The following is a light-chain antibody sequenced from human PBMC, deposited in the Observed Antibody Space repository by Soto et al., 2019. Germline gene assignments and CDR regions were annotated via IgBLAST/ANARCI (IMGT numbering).Light chain of an antibody. V-gene: IGLV2-14*01. CDR1: SSDVGGYNY. CDR3: GSYTTSTTSYV. Sequence: QSALTQPASVSGSPGQSITISCTGTSSDVGGYNYVSWYKQHPGKAPKLMIYGVSNRPSGVSNRFSGSKSGNTASLTISGLQAEDEADYYCGSYTTSTTSYVFGTGTKVTVL. J-gene: IGLJ1*01. CDR2: GVS.